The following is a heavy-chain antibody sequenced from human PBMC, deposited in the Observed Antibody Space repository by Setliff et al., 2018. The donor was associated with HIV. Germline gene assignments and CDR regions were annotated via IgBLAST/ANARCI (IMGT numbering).Heavy chain of an antibody. V-gene: IGHV4-59*01. Sequence: SETLSLTCTVSGGSISSYYWSWIRQPPGKGLGWIGYIYYSGSTNYNPSLKSRVTISVDTSKNQFSLKLSSVTAADTAVYYCARGYYNFWSGYPPLDYWGQGTLVTVSS. D-gene: IGHD3-3*01. J-gene: IGHJ4*02. CDR2: IYYSGST. CDR3: ARGYYNFWSGYPPLDY. CDR1: GGSISSYY.